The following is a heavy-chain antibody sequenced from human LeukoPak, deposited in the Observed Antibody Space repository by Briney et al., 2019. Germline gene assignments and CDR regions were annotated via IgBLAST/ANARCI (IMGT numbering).Heavy chain of an antibody. CDR3: VTGGRQLGF. J-gene: IGHJ4*02. D-gene: IGHD6-13*01. CDR2: IREDGSEK. Sequence: SWVRQAPGKGLEWVANIREDGSEKNYVDSVKGRFTISRDNAKNSLYLQMNSLRAEDTAVYYCVTGGRQLGFWGQGTLVTVSS. V-gene: IGHV3-7*05.